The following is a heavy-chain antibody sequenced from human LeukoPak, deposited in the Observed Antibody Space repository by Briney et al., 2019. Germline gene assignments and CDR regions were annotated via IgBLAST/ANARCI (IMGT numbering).Heavy chain of an antibody. CDR1: GYSFTSYW. Sequence: GASLQISCKGSGYSFTSYWIGWVRQMPGKGLEWMGIIYPGDSDTRYSPSFQGQVTISADKSISTAYLQWSSLKASYTAMYYCARLWFGELSHNWFDPWGQGTLVTVSS. CDR2: IYPGDSDT. J-gene: IGHJ5*02. CDR3: ARLWFGELSHNWFDP. D-gene: IGHD3-10*01. V-gene: IGHV5-51*01.